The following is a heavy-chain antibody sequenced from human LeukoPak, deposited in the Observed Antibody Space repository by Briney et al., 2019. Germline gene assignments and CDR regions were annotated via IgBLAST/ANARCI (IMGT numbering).Heavy chain of an antibody. J-gene: IGHJ4*02. CDR2: IHYSGST. CDR3: ARKRDDGDCHIDY. V-gene: IGHV4-59*12. CDR1: GGPISSYY. Sequence: SETLSLTCTVSGGPISSYYWSWLRQPPGKGLEWIGYIHYSGSTNYNPSLKSRVTTSVDTSKNQFSLKLTSVTAADTAVYHCARKRDDGDCHIDYWGQGTLVTVSS. D-gene: IGHD4-17*01.